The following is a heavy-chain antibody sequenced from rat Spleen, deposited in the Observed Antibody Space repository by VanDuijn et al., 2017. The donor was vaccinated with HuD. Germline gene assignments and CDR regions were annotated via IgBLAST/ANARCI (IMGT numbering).Heavy chain of an antibody. Sequence: QVQLKESGPGLVQPSQTLSLTCTVSGFSLTSYHVSWVRQPPGKSLVWMGTIWTGGGTNYNSAVQSRLSISRDTSKSQVFFKMNGLQPEDTGTYYCARHENGYNPWDYWGQGVMVRVSS. CDR2: IWTGGGT. D-gene: IGHD1-9*01. CDR1: GFSLTSYH. CDR3: ARHENGYNPWDY. V-gene: IGHV2-72*01. J-gene: IGHJ2*01.